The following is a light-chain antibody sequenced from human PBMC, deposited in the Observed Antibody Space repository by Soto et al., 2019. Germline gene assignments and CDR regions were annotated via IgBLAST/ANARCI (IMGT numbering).Light chain of an antibody. J-gene: IGKJ3*01. CDR2: WAS. Sequence: DILMTQSTNSLAVSLGERATINCKSSEIVLYSSNNKNYLAWYQQKPGQPPKLLIYWASTRESGVPDRFSGSGSGTDFTLTISSLQAEDVAVYYCQQSYSTPTFCPGTKVDIK. CDR1: EIVLYSSNNKNY. V-gene: IGKV4-1*01. CDR3: QQSYSTPT.